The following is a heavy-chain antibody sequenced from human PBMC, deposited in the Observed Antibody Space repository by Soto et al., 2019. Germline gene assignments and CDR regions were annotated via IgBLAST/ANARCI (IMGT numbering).Heavy chain of an antibody. D-gene: IGHD3-16*01. CDR1: GFTFSSDG. CDR2: IWCDGSNK. V-gene: IGHV3-33*01. Sequence: PGGSLRLSCAASGFTFSSDGMHWVRQAPGKGLEWVAVIWCDGSNKYYADSVKGRFTISRDNSKNTLYLQMNSLRAEDTAVYYCARAMRARLALLRGSTDYWGQGTLVTVSS. CDR3: ARAMRARLALLRGSTDY. J-gene: IGHJ4*02.